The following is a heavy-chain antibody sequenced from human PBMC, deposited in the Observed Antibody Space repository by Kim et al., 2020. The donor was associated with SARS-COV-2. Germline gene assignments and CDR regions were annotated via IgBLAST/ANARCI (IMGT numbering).Heavy chain of an antibody. J-gene: IGHJ4*02. V-gene: IGHV5-51*01. D-gene: IGHD7-27*01. Sequence: YSPSFQGQVTISADKSLSTAYLQWSSLKASDTAMYYCARLGSEGELGMRYWGQGTLVTVSS. CDR3: ARLGSEGELGMRY.